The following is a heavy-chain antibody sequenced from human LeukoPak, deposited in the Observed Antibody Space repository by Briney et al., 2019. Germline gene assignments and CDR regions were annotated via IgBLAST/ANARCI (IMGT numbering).Heavy chain of an antibody. CDR3: AKDRRPRIVGAPPDY. CDR2: ISYDGSNK. D-gene: IGHD1-26*01. J-gene: IGHJ4*02. Sequence: GGSLRLSCAASGFTFSSYGMHWVRQAPGKGLEWLAVISYDGSNKYYADSVKGRFTISRDNSKNTLYLQMNSLRAEDTAVYYCAKDRRPRIVGAPPDYWGQGTLVTVSS. CDR1: GFTFSSYG. V-gene: IGHV3-30*18.